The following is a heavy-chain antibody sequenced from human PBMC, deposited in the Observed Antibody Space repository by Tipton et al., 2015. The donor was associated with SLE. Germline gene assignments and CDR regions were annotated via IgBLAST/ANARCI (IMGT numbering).Heavy chain of an antibody. Sequence: GLVKPSETLSLTCTVSGGSISSSSYYWGWIRQPPGKGLEWIGEINHSGSTNYNPSLKSRVTISVDTSKNQFSLKLSSVTAADTAVYYCARGLGIAAAGIHYFDYWGQGTLVTVSS. V-gene: IGHV4-39*07. CDR2: INHSGST. J-gene: IGHJ4*02. CDR1: GGSISSSSYY. D-gene: IGHD6-13*01. CDR3: ARGLGIAAAGIHYFDY.